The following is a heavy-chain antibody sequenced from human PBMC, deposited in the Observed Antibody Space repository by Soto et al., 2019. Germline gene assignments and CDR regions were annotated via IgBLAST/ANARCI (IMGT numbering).Heavy chain of an antibody. V-gene: IGHV3-30-3*01. CDR1: GFTFSSYA. J-gene: IGHJ6*02. D-gene: IGHD3-10*01. CDR3: ARDPTYYGSGSTGAVYYYYYVMDV. Sequence: QVQLVESGGGVVQPGRSLRLSCAASGFTFSSYAMHWVRQAPGKGLEWLAVISYDGSNKYYADSVKGRFTISRDNSKDPLYLQMNSLRAEDTAVYYCARDPTYYGSGSTGAVYYYYYVMDVWGQGTTVTVSS. CDR2: ISYDGSNK.